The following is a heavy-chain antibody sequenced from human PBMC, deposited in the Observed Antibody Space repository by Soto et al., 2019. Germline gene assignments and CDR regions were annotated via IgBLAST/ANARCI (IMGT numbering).Heavy chain of an antibody. CDR3: ARDRRGYNYGRNPFDI. Sequence: QVQLQESGPGLVKPSETLSLTCNVSGGSVSGHYWSWIRQPAGKGLEWIGRIYARGSTYYNPSLESRVTISVDTSKSQFYLKLSSVTAADTAVYYCARDRRGYNYGRNPFDIWGQGTMVTVSS. CDR1: GGSVSGHY. CDR2: IYARGST. V-gene: IGHV4-4*07. J-gene: IGHJ3*02. D-gene: IGHD5-18*01.